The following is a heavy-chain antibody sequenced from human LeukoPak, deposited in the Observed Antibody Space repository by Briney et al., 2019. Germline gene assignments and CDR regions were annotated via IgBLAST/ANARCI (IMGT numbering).Heavy chain of an antibody. CDR3: ARKEVADVTQFDY. Sequence: PAGTLSLTCAVSGGSISSSNWWRWVHQPPGKGLEGAGEIYHSGSTNYNPSLKGRVTISVDRAKNQFSLKLNSVTAADTAVYYCARKEVADVTQFDYWGQGTLVTVSS. CDR1: GGSISSSNW. D-gene: IGHD6-19*01. CDR2: IYHSGST. V-gene: IGHV4-4*02. J-gene: IGHJ4*02.